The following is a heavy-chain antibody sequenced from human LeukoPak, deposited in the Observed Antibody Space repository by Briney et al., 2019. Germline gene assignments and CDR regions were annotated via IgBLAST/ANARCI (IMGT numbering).Heavy chain of an antibody. Sequence: SETLSLTCTVSGGSISSYYWSWIRQPPGKGLEWIGYIYYRGSTNYNPSLKSRVTISVDTSKNQYSLKLSSVTAADTAVYYCARSGVFTGYDAFDIWGQGTRVTVSS. D-gene: IGHD6-13*01. CDR2: IYYRGST. CDR3: ARSGVFTGYDAFDI. CDR1: GGSISSYY. V-gene: IGHV4-59*08. J-gene: IGHJ3*02.